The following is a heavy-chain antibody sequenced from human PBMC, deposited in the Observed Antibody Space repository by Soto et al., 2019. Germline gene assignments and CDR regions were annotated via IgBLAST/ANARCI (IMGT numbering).Heavy chain of an antibody. CDR1: GGSISSSNW. V-gene: IGHV4-4*02. CDR3: ARGPPSDLVIPGSWEFDY. D-gene: IGHD3-10*01. J-gene: IGHJ4*02. CDR2: MYHSGST. Sequence: QVQLQESGPGLVKPSGTLSLTCAVSGGSISSSNWWSWVRQPPGKGLEWIGEMYHSGSTNYNPSLKSRVTISVDKSKNQFSLKLSSVTAADTAVYYCARGPPSDLVIPGSWEFDYWGQGTLVTVSS.